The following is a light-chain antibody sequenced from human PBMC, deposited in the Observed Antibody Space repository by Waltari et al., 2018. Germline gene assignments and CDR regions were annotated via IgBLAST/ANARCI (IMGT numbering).Light chain of an antibody. J-gene: IGKJ2*01. V-gene: IGKV1-39*01. CDR3: QQSYSTPYS. CDR1: QSISTY. CDR2: AAS. Sequence: DIQMTQSPSSLSAFVGDRVTITCRASQSISTYLNWYQQKPGKAPKFLIYAASSLQSGVPSRFSGSGSGTDFTPTISSLQPDDFATYYCQQSYSTPYSFGQGTKLEIK.